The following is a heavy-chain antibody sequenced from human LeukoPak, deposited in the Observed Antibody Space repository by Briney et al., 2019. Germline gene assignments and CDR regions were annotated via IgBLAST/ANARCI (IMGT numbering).Heavy chain of an antibody. CDR3: ARDSSYCGGDCYSFDY. V-gene: IGHV4-59*01. CDR1: GGSISSYY. Sequence: PSETLSPTCTVSGGSISSYYWSWIRQPPGKGLEWIGYIYYSGSTNYNPSLKSRVTISVDTSKNQFSLKLSSVTAADTAVYYCARDSSYCGGDCYSFDYWGQGTLVAVSS. D-gene: IGHD2-21*02. J-gene: IGHJ4*02. CDR2: IYYSGST.